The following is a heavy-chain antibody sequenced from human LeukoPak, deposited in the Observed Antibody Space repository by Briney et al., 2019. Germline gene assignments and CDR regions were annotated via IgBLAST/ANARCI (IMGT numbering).Heavy chain of an antibody. CDR2: ISYDGSNK. Sequence: PGGSLRLSCAASGFTFSSYAMHWVRQAPGKGLEWGAGISYDGSNKYYADSVKGRFTISRDNSKNTLYLQTNSLRAEDTAVYYCARDGPLKYYYGSGSYYNYWGQGTLVTVSS. V-gene: IGHV3-30*04. J-gene: IGHJ4*02. CDR1: GFTFSSYA. D-gene: IGHD3-10*01. CDR3: ARDGPLKYYYGSGSYYNY.